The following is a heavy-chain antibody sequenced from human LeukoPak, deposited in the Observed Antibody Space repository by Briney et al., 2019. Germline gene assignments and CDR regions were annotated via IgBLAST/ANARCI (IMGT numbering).Heavy chain of an antibody. D-gene: IGHD3-10*01. V-gene: IGHV3-9*01. Sequence: GGSLRLSCAASGFTFDDYAMHWVRQAPGKGLEWVSGISWNSGSIGYADSVKGRFTISRDNAKNSLYLQMNSLRAEDTALYYCAKDNVVRGVVWGQGTLVTVSS. CDR2: ISWNSGSI. CDR3: AKDNVVRGVV. J-gene: IGHJ4*02. CDR1: GFTFDDYA.